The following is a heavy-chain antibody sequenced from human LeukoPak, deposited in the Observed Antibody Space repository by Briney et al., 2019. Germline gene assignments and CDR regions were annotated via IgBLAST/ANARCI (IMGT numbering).Heavy chain of an antibody. CDR2: FSYSGNT. D-gene: IGHD4-23*01. Sequence: SETLSLTCTVSGGSISSSYWSWLRQPPGKGLEWIGHFSYSGNTKYNPSLKSRVTISVDTSKNQFSLKLNSVTAADTAVCYCARASGSTVVNQSFDYWGQGTLVTVSS. CDR3: ARASGSTVVNQSFDY. J-gene: IGHJ4*02. CDR1: GGSISSSY. V-gene: IGHV4-59*01.